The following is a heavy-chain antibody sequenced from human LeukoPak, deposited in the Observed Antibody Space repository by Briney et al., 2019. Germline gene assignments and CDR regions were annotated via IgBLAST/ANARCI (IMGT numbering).Heavy chain of an antibody. D-gene: IGHD3-16*01. Sequence: KASETLSLTCTVSGGSISSYYWSWIRQPPGKGLEWIGYIYYSGSTNHNPSLKSRVTISVDTSKNQFSLKLSSVTAADTAVYYCARGKFGGAFDIWGQGTMVTVSS. V-gene: IGHV4-59*01. CDR1: GGSISSYY. CDR2: IYYSGST. J-gene: IGHJ3*02. CDR3: ARGKFGGAFDI.